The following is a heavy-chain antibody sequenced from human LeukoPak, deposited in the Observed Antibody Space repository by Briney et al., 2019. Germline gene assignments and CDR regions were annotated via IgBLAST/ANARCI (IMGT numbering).Heavy chain of an antibody. CDR3: SIFEV. CDR1: GYIFTDYY. V-gene: IGHV1-2*02. Sequence: ASVKVSCKASGYIFTDYYINWVRQAPGQGLEWMGWINPDTGDTNYAQKFQGRVTMTRDTSVSTAYMELSGLQYDDTAMYYCSIFEVWGQGTMVTISS. J-gene: IGHJ3*01. D-gene: IGHD2-21*01. CDR2: INPDTGDT.